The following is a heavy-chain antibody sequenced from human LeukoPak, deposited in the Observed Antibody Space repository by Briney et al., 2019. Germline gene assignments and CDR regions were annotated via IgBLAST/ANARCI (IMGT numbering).Heavy chain of an antibody. CDR2: IIPIFGTA. D-gene: IGHD2-2*01. V-gene: IGHV1-69*13. J-gene: IGHJ4*02. CDR1: GGTFSSYA. Sequence: SVEVSWKASGGTFSSYAISWVRQAPGQGLEWMGGIIPIFGTANYAQKFQGRVTITADESTSTAYMELSSLRSEDTAVYYCARPRSSTSPQYYYFDYWGQGTLVTVSS. CDR3: ARPRSSTSPQYYYFDY.